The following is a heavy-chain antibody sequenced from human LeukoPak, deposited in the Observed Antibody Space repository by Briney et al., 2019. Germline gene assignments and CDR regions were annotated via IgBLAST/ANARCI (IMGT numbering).Heavy chain of an antibody. CDR3: AKSHCTNGVCPNWFDP. Sequence: PGGSLRLSCAASGFTFSSYSMNWVRQAPGKGLEWVSYISSSSSTIYYADSVKGRFTISRDNAKNSLYLQMNSLRAEDTAVYYCAKSHCTNGVCPNWFDPWGQGTLVTVSS. D-gene: IGHD2-8*01. CDR1: GFTFSSYS. J-gene: IGHJ5*02. V-gene: IGHV3-48*01. CDR2: ISSSSSTI.